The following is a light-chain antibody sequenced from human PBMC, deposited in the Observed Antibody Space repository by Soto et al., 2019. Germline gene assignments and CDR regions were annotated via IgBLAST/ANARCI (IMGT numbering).Light chain of an antibody. J-gene: IGKJ1*01. V-gene: IGKV1-39*01. CDR2: AAS. CDR3: QQTYITPRT. Sequence: DIQLTQSPSSLSASVGDRVSITCRASQSITTYLNWYQQKPGKAPELLIYAASTLQRGVPSRFSGSGSGAYFTFTISNLQPEDFATYYCQQTYITPRTFGQGTKVEVK. CDR1: QSITTY.